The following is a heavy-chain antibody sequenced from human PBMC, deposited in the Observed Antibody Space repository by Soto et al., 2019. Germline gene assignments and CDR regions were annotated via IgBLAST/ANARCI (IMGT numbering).Heavy chain of an antibody. V-gene: IGHV3-23*01. CDR3: AITKYNLYTGYWPLGY. CDR1: GYKFSSYA. CDR2: ISGSGGST. J-gene: IGHJ4*02. Sequence: GGSMRFSCAASGYKFSSYALRWDRQASGKGQEWVSAISGSGGSTYYAVSVKGRVTISTDHSMNTLYLQMKMLRAEDTAVYYSAITKYNLYTGYWPLGYCGRGPLVTVPS. D-gene: IGHD3-9*01.